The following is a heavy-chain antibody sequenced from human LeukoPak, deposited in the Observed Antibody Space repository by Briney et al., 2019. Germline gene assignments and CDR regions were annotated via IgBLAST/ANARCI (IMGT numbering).Heavy chain of an antibody. D-gene: IGHD6-13*01. Sequence: GGSLRLSCAASGFTFSSYEMNWVRQAPGKGLEWVSYISSSGSTIYYADSVKGRFTISRDNAKNSLYLQMNSLRAEDTAVYDCARAGSSCDFDYWGQGTLVTVSS. CDR1: GFTFSSYE. V-gene: IGHV3-48*03. CDR3: ARAGSSCDFDY. J-gene: IGHJ4*02. CDR2: ISSSGSTI.